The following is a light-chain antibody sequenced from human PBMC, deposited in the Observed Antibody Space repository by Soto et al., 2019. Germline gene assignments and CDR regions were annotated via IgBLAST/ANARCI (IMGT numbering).Light chain of an antibody. CDR1: QSVSNNY. CDR2: GAS. V-gene: IGKV3-20*01. J-gene: IGKJ2*01. CDR3: QQYGTSPDT. Sequence: EIVLTQSPGTLSLSPGERATLSCRASQSVSNNYIAWYQQQPGQAPRLLIYGASSRASGIPDRFSGSGSGTDFALSISRLEPEDFAVYYCQQYGTSPDTFGQGTKLEIK.